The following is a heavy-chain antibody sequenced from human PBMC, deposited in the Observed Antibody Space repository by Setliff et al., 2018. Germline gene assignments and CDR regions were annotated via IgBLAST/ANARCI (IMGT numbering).Heavy chain of an antibody. CDR3: ATDGPVLNGDYIS. CDR2: IYQNGIT. Sequence: SETLSLTCSVSGASISTAYYYWDWIRQSPEKGLEWIGTIYQNGITYYNPSVKSRVTISVDKSKNQFSLSLRSVTAADTAVYYCATDGPVLNGDYISWGQGTLVTVS. J-gene: IGHJ5*02. D-gene: IGHD3-10*01. CDR1: GASISTAYYY. V-gene: IGHV4-39*07.